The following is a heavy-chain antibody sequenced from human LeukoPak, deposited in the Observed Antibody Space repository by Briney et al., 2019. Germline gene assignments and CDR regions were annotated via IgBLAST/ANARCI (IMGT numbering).Heavy chain of an antibody. J-gene: IGHJ4*02. V-gene: IGHV3-48*02. D-gene: IGHD3-10*01. Sequence: GGSLRLSCAVSGFTFSAYSLTWVRQAPGKGLEWLSYISGSGSPIYYADSVKGRFTVSRDNAKNSLYLQMDSLRDEDTAVYYCARGLSPRINMVRGVRPPFRGVFDYWGQGTLVTVSS. CDR2: ISGSGSPI. CDR1: GFTFSAYS. CDR3: ARGLSPRINMVRGVRPPFRGVFDY.